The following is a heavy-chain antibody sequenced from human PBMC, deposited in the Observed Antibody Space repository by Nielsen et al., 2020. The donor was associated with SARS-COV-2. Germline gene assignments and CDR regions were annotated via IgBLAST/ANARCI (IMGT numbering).Heavy chain of an antibody. Sequence: ASVKVSCKASGYTFTGHYMHWMRQAPGQGPEWMGRVNPNSGATNYAQKFQGRVTLTRDTSINTTYMELTRLTSDDTAVYYCARVRSSSGIWFDPWGQGTLVTVSS. J-gene: IGHJ5*02. CDR1: GYTFTGHY. D-gene: IGHD3-10*01. CDR3: ARVRSSSGIWFDP. V-gene: IGHV1-2*06. CDR2: VNPNSGAT.